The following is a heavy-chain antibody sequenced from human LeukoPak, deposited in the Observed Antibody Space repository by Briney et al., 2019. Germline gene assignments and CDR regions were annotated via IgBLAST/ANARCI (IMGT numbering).Heavy chain of an antibody. V-gene: IGHV1-8*01. D-gene: IGHD2-8*01. J-gene: IGHJ2*01. CDR3: ARDTVDYCTNGVCWNWYFDL. Sequence: ASVKVSCKASGYTFTSYDINWVRQATGQGLEWMGWMNPNSGNTGYAQKFQGRVTMTTDTSTSTAYMELRSLRSDDTAVYYCARDTVDYCTNGVCWNWYFDLWGRGTLVTVSS. CDR1: GYTFTSYD. CDR2: MNPNSGNT.